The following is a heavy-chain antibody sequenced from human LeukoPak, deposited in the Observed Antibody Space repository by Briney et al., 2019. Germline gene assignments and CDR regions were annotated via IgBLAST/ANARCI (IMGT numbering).Heavy chain of an antibody. CDR2: ISGSGGST. CDR1: GFTFSSYA. CDR3: AKEGRVVVVPAKGENWFDP. Sequence: GGSLRLSCAASGFTFSSYAMSWVRQAPGKGLEWVSAISGSGGSTYYADSVKGRFTISRDNSKNTLYLQMNSLRAEDTAVYYCAKEGRVVVVPAKGENWFDPWGQGTLVTVSS. J-gene: IGHJ5*02. V-gene: IGHV3-23*01. D-gene: IGHD2-2*01.